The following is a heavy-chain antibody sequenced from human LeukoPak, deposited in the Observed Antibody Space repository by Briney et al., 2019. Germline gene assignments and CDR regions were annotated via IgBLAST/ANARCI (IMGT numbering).Heavy chain of an antibody. CDR2: IYYTGST. Sequence: SETLSLTCTVSGGSISTYYWTWIRQPPGKGLEWIGFIYYTGSTNYNPSLKSRVTISVDTSKNHFSLQLNSVTPEDTAVYYCAGGSYGLGGFWDYYFDFWSQGALVTVSS. CDR3: AGGSYGLGGFWDYYFDF. D-gene: IGHD3-10*01. V-gene: IGHV4-59*12. CDR1: GGSISTYY. J-gene: IGHJ4*02.